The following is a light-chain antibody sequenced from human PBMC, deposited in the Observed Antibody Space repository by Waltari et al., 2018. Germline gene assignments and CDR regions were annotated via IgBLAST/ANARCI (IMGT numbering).Light chain of an antibody. V-gene: IGLV4-69*01. J-gene: IGLJ3*02. CDR2: VNSDGSH. Sequence: QLVLTQSPSASASLGASVKLPCTLSSGHSSNVIAWHQKQPEKGPRYLMKVNSDGSHSKGDETPDRFSGSSSGAERYLTISNLQPEDEADYYCQTGGHGTWVFGGGTKVTVL. CDR1: SGHSSNV. CDR3: QTGGHGTWV.